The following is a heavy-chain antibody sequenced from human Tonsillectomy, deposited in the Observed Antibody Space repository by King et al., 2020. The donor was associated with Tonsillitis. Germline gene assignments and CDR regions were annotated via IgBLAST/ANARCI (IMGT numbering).Heavy chain of an antibody. CDR1: GFTFSNYW. CDR3: ARVYYYDSTGYFRDWYFDL. V-gene: IGHV3-74*01. Sequence: VQLVESGGGLVQPGGSLRLSCAASGFTFSNYWMHWVRQAPGKGLVWVSRLNSDGTSTSYADSVKGRFTISRDNAENTLYLRMNSLRAEDTAVYYCARVYYYDSTGYFRDWYFDLWGRGTLVTVSS. J-gene: IGHJ2*01. CDR2: LNSDGTST. D-gene: IGHD3-22*01.